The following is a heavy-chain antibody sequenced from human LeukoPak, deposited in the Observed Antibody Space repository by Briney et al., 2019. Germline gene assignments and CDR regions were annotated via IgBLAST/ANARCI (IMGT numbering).Heavy chain of an antibody. Sequence: PGRSPRLSCAASGFTFSSYGMHWVRQAPGKGLEGVAVIWYDGSNKYYADSVKGRFTISRDNSKNTLYLQMNSLRAEDTAVYYCAKDSGYSSSWYAYWGQGTLVTVSS. J-gene: IGHJ4*02. D-gene: IGHD6-13*01. V-gene: IGHV3-33*06. CDR3: AKDSGYSSSWYAY. CDR2: IWYDGSNK. CDR1: GFTFSSYG.